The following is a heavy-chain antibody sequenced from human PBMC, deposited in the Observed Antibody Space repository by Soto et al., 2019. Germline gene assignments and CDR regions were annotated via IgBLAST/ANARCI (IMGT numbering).Heavy chain of an antibody. CDR2: INPAGSEK. J-gene: IGHJ4*02. V-gene: IGHV3-7*05. Sequence: ESGGGLVQPGGSLRLSCGASGFTFRNYWMNWVRQAPGKGLEWVANINPAGSEKRYVDSVKGRFTMSRDNAKNSLFLQMNSLRAEDTAVYYCAGWGQQNYWGLGTLVTVSS. D-gene: IGHD3-16*01. CDR1: GFTFRNYW. CDR3: AGWGQQNY.